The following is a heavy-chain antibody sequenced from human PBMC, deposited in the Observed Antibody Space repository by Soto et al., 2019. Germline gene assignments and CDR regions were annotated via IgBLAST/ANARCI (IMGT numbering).Heavy chain of an antibody. Sequence: PGGSLRLSCAASGFTFSSYSMDWVRQAPGKGLEWVSSISSSSSYIYYADSVKGRFTISRDNAKNSLYLQMNSLRAEDTAVYSCAICRYSSSWRYYFDYWGQGTLVTVSS. CDR2: ISSSSSYI. D-gene: IGHD6-13*01. V-gene: IGHV3-21*01. CDR3: AICRYSSSWRYYFDY. J-gene: IGHJ4*02. CDR1: GFTFSSYS.